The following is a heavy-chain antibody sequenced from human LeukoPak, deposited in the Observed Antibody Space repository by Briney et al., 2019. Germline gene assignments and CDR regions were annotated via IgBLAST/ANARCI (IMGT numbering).Heavy chain of an antibody. D-gene: IGHD3-16*01. V-gene: IGHV3-7*01. J-gene: IGHJ4*01. CDR3: ASGRHDFVH. Sequence: TGGSLRLSCAASGFAFSTYWITWVRQAPGKGLEWVANINLDGNEVHYVDSLKDRFTISRDNARNSLYLQMNSLRAEDTAVYYCASGRHDFVHWGHGTLVSVS. CDR2: INLDGNEV. CDR1: GFAFSTYW.